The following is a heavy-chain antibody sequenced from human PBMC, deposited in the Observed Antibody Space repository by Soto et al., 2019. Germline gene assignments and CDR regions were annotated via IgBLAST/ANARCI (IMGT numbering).Heavy chain of an antibody. J-gene: IGHJ3*02. V-gene: IGHV1-18*01. Sequence: QVQLVQSGAEVKKPGASVKVSCKASGYTFTNYGINWVRQAPGQGLEWMGWISADNGNTNYAQKLQGRPTLSTDTTPSTTYMELRRLTSDNTAVYFCARDGRQFVPNSATVDILGQGTVVTASS. CDR2: ISADNGNT. D-gene: IGHD6-6*01. CDR1: GYTFTNYG. CDR3: ARDGRQFVPNSATVDI.